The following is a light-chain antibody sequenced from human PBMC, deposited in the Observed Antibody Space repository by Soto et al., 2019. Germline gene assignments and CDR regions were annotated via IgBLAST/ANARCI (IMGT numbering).Light chain of an antibody. CDR2: GAT. V-gene: IGKV1-39*01. Sequence: DIQMTQSPSPLSASVGDRVTITCRASQSINSYLNWYQHKPGKAPTLLISGATSLHSGVPSRFSGSGYGTDFTLTISSFQPEDFATYYCQQCFSPPWTFGHGTEVDFK. CDR1: QSINSY. CDR3: QQCFSPPWT. J-gene: IGKJ1*01.